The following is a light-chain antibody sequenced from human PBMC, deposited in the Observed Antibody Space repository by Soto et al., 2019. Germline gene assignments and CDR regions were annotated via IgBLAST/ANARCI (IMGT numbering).Light chain of an antibody. CDR3: QHYGSSLPYT. Sequence: EIVLTQSPGTLSLPPGERATLSCRASQSVSTSSLAWYQQKPGQAPRLLIYGASSRATGIPDRFTSSGSGTDFTLTISRLEPEDLAVYYCQHYGSSLPYTFGQGTKLEIK. CDR2: GAS. V-gene: IGKV3-20*01. J-gene: IGKJ2*01. CDR1: QSVSTSS.